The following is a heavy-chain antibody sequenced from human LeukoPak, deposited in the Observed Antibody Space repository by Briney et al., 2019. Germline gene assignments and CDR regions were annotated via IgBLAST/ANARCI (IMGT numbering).Heavy chain of an antibody. J-gene: IGHJ3*02. CDR2: INPNNGGT. D-gene: IGHD3-22*01. CDR1: GYTVTGYY. CDR3: ASLKNSYDSSGYLVTDAFDI. Sequence: ASVKVSCKASGYTVTGYYMHWVRQAPGQGLEWKEWINPNNGGTKYAQKFQGRVTMTRDTSISTAYMELTRLRSDDMAVYYCASLKNSYDSSGYLVTDAFDIWGQGTMVTVSS. V-gene: IGHV1-2*02.